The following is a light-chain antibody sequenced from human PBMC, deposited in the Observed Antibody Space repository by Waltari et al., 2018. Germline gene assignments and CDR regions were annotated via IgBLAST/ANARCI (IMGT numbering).Light chain of an antibody. CDR1: SSYVGTYTL. V-gene: IGLV2-23*01. Sequence: QSALTQPASVSGSPGQSITISCTGTSSYVGTYTLVSWYHHHPGKAPKLMIYESTKRPSGVSNRISGSKSGITASLTISGLQAEDEADYYCCSFAGSGPHVVFGGGTKLTVL. CDR3: CSFAGSGPHVV. CDR2: EST. J-gene: IGLJ2*01.